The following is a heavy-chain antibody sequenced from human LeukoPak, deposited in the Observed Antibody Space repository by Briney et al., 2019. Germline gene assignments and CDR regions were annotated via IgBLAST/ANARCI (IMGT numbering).Heavy chain of an antibody. J-gene: IGHJ4*02. Sequence: PSETLSLTCTVSGGSFSNYYWSWIRQPPGKGLEWIGYIYYSGSTNYNPSLKNRITISLDTSKNQFSLKLSSVTAADTAVYYCARHRLGYSYGPFDSWGQGTLVTVSS. V-gene: IGHV4-59*08. D-gene: IGHD5-18*01. CDR2: IYYSGST. CDR3: ARHRLGYSYGPFDS. CDR1: GGSFSNYY.